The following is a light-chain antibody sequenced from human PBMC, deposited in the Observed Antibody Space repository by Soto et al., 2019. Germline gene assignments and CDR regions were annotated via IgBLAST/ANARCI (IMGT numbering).Light chain of an antibody. CDR1: LSISGW. CDR2: NAF. Sequence: DIQLTQSPSTLSASIGDTVTITCRASLSISGWLAWYQQAPGKAPKLLIFNAFTLQRGVPSRFRGGGSGTEFTLTISSLHPDDSAIYYCLQYDSYPWTLGLGTKVEI. V-gene: IGKV1-5*01. J-gene: IGKJ1*01. CDR3: LQYDSYPWT.